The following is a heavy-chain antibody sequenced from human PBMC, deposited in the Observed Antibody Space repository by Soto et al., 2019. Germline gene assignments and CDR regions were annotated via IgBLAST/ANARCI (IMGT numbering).Heavy chain of an antibody. V-gene: IGHV4-59*01. CDR2: IFSSGST. CDR1: GDSISSFY. D-gene: IGHD2-2*01. Sequence: SETLSLTCTVSGDSISSFYWTWIRQPPGKGLEWVGYIFSSGSTNYNPSLKSRVTISVDTSENQFSLKLTSVTAAHTAVYYCARVGYCSSTPCWPIGYFEYWGQGTLVTVSS. J-gene: IGHJ4*02. CDR3: ARVGYCSSTPCWPIGYFEY.